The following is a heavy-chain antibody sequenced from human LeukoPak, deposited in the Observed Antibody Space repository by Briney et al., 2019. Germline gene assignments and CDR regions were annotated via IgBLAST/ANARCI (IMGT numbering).Heavy chain of an antibody. CDR2: IYYNGNT. CDR3: ARGGSRLTTVGDFDF. CDR1: GDSFSSYH. J-gene: IGHJ4*02. Sequence: SETLSLTCPVSGDSFSSYHWSWIRQPPGKGLAWIGHIYYNGNTNFNPALKSRVTISVDPSKKQFSLRLTSVTVADTAVYYCARGGSRLTTVGDFDFWGQGTLVTVSS. V-gene: IGHV4-59*01. D-gene: IGHD4-11*01.